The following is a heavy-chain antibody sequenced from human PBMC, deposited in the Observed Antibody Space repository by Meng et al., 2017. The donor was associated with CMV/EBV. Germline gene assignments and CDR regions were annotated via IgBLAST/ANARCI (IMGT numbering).Heavy chain of an antibody. D-gene: IGHD6-13*01. J-gene: IGHJ4*02. CDR3: AKLAGSSWYGSYFDY. CDR1: GFTFSNFD. V-gene: IGHV3-23*03. CDR2: IYRGGVST. Sequence: GESLKISCAASGFTFSNFDMSWVRQAPGKGLEWVSFIYRGGVSTYYADSVRGRFTISRDNSKNALYLQMNSLRAEDTAVYDCAKLAGSSWYGSYFDYWGQGTLVTVSS.